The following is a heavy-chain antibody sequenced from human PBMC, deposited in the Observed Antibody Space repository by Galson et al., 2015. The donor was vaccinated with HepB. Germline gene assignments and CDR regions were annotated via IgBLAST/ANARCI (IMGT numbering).Heavy chain of an antibody. V-gene: IGHV3-30*18. CDR1: GFTFSSYG. D-gene: IGHD2-2*01. Sequence: SLRLSCAASGFTFSSYGMHWVRQAPGKGLEWVAVISYDGSKKYYADSVKGRFTISRDNSKNTLYLQMNSLRAEDTAVYYCAKDGSSTSCFPYWGPGTLVTVSS. CDR2: ISYDGSKK. J-gene: IGHJ4*02. CDR3: AKDGSSTSCFPY.